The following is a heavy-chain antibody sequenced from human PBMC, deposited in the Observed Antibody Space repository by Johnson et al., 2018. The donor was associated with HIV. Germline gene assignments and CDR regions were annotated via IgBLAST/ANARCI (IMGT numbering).Heavy chain of an antibody. CDR3: AKDHDYGDAFDI. CDR2: IRYDGNNK. Sequence: VAGGVTFSSYGMHWVRQAPGKGLEGVAFIRYDGNNKYYADSVKGRFTISRDNSKNTLFLQMNSLRAEDTAVYYCAKDHDYGDAFDIWGQGTMVTVSS. CDR1: GVTFSSYG. V-gene: IGHV3-30*02. D-gene: IGHD4-17*01. J-gene: IGHJ3*02.